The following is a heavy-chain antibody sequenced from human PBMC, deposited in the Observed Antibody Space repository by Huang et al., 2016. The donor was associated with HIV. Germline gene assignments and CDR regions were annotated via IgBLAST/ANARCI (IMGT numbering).Heavy chain of an antibody. J-gene: IGHJ4*02. V-gene: IGHV4-34*01. CDR1: GGSFSDYF. CDR3: ARPKMTATPSDSSWSYFDF. Sequence: QVRLEQWGPNLLKPSDTLSLKCAVYGGSFSDYFWTWIRQSPVKGLEWSGEVNQRGSATHNPSLRSRVSRSVDSSKNQFYLNLTSVTAADTAVYFCARPKMTATPSDSSWSYFDFWGRGTPVTVSS. CDR2: VNQRGSA. D-gene: IGHD3-10*01.